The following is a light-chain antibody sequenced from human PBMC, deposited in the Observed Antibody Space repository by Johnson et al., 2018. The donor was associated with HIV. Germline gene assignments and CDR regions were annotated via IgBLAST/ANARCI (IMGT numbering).Light chain of an antibody. CDR2: ENN. Sequence: QSVLTQPPSVSAAPGQKVTISCSGSSSNIGNNYVSWYQQLPGTAPKLLIYENNKRPSGIPDRFSGSKSGTSATLGITGLQTGDEADYYCGTWDSRLRACLATGTNVTVL. CDR1: SSNIGNNY. CDR3: GTWDSRLRAC. V-gene: IGLV1-51*02. J-gene: IGLJ1*01.